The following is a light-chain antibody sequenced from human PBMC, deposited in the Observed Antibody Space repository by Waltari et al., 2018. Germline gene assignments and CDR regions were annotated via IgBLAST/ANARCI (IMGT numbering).Light chain of an antibody. V-gene: IGLV2-14*03. CDR2: DVI. CDR1: SRDVAGYNT. CDR3: SSYISSSTPYV. Sequence: QSALTQPPSVSGSPGQSITLSCTGTSRDVAGYNTVPWYQQHPGNAPKLLIYDVIYRPSGVSDRFSGSKSGNTASLIISGLQADDEADYYCSSYISSSTPYVFGTGTKVTVL. J-gene: IGLJ1*01.